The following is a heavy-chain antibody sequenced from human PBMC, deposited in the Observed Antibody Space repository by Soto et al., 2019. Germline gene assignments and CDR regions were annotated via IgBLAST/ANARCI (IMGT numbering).Heavy chain of an antibody. CDR2: FYSSGSI. V-gene: IGHV4-31*03. CDR1: GYSITAGGYY. D-gene: IGHD4-17*01. Sequence: PSETLSLTCFVSGYSITAGGYYWSWIRHHPGKGLEWIGSFYSSGSIIYNPSLRSRVSISGDTSSNQFSMSLTSVTAADTARYYCARTVHLGDFDDLWGQGTRVTVSS. J-gene: IGHJ5*02. CDR3: ARTVHLGDFDDL.